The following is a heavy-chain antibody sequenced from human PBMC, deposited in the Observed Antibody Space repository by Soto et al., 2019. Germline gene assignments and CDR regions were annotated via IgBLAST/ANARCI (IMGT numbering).Heavy chain of an antibody. CDR3: ARRWGRTVDY. CDR1: GGSISSYY. Sequence: QVQLQESGPGLVKPSETLSLTCTVSGGSISSYYWSWIRQPPGKGLEWIGYIYYSGSTNYNPSLTSRVTMSVDTSKNQFSLKLSSVTAADTAVYYCARRWGRTVDYWGQGTLVTVSS. J-gene: IGHJ4*02. D-gene: IGHD7-27*01. V-gene: IGHV4-59*08. CDR2: IYYSGST.